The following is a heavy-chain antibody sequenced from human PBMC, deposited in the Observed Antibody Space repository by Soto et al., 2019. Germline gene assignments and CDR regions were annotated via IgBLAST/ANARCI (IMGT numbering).Heavy chain of an antibody. V-gene: IGHV1-8*01. Sequence: GTPVKPSSKAPGVGKTTKDLKWVRQEIGHGLEWMGWINPNSGNIGYAQRFQGRVTMTRDTAIRTAYMEVSSLRSDDTAVYYCARGRASGSYYLLDYWGQGTLVTVFS. J-gene: IGHJ4*02. CDR3: ARGRASGSYYLLDY. D-gene: IGHD3-10*01. CDR2: INPNSGNI. CDR1: GVGKTTKD.